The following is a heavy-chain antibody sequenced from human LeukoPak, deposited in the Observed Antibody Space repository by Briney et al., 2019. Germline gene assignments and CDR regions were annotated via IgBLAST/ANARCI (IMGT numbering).Heavy chain of an antibody. Sequence: TSETLSLTCTVSGGSISSYYWSWIRQPAGKGLEWIGRIYTSGSTNYNPSLKSRVTMSVDTSKNQFSLKLSSVTAADTAVYYCAATIFGVVIPPYMDVWGKGTTVTVSS. V-gene: IGHV4-4*07. J-gene: IGHJ6*03. CDR1: GGSISSYY. D-gene: IGHD3-3*01. CDR3: AATIFGVVIPPYMDV. CDR2: IYTSGST.